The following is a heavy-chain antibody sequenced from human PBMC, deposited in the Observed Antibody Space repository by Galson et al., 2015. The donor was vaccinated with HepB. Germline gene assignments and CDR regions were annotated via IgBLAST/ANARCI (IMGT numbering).Heavy chain of an antibody. CDR3: AGDQFRLADCSRVSCFPDYFYYGMDV. V-gene: IGHV1-69*04. D-gene: IGHD2-2*01. Sequence: SVKVSCKASGGTFSSYSISWVRQAPGQGLEWMGRIIPKLGFTNYAQKFQGRVTITADKSTSTAYMGLSSLRSEDTAVYFCAGDQFRLADCSRVSCFPDYFYYGMDVWGQGTTVTVSS. J-gene: IGHJ6*02. CDR2: IIPKLGFT. CDR1: GGTFSSYS.